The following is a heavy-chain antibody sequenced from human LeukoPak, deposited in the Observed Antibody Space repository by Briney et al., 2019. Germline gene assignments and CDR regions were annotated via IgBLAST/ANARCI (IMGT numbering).Heavy chain of an antibody. CDR3: AREGEQQLVPFDY. V-gene: IGHV3-48*04. Sequence: GGSLRLSCAASGFTFSSYSMSWVRQAPGKGLEWVSYMSSSTRTIYYADSVKGRFTISRDNAKNSLYLQMNSLRAEDTAVYYCAREGEQQLVPFDYWGQGTLVTVSS. CDR2: MSSSTRTI. J-gene: IGHJ4*02. CDR1: GFTFSSYS. D-gene: IGHD6-13*01.